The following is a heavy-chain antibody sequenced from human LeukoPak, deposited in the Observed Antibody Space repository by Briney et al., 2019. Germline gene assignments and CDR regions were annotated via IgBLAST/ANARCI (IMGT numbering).Heavy chain of an antibody. D-gene: IGHD2-15*01. J-gene: IGHJ4*02. Sequence: GGSLRLSCAAPGFTFSSYAMSWVRQAPGKGLEWVSAISGSGGSTYYADSVKGRFTVSRDNSKNTLYLQMNSLRAEDTAVYYCAKVGWGCSGGSCYYFDYWGQGTLVTVSS. V-gene: IGHV3-23*01. CDR2: ISGSGGST. CDR1: GFTFSSYA. CDR3: AKVGWGCSGGSCYYFDY.